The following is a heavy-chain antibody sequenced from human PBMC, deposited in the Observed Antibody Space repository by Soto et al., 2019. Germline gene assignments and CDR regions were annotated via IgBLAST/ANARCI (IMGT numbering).Heavy chain of an antibody. Sequence: PWGSLVLGCASSGFTFDDYAMHWVRQAPGKGLEWVSGITWNSGSIGYAASVKGRFTISIDNAKNSLYLQLKSLRVEDTALYYCIKDKGQRKGHYYYGMDVWGHGTTVTVSS. CDR2: ITWNSGSI. J-gene: IGHJ6*02. D-gene: IGHD6-25*01. V-gene: IGHV3-9*01. CDR1: GFTFDDYA. CDR3: IKDKGQRKGHYYYGMDV.